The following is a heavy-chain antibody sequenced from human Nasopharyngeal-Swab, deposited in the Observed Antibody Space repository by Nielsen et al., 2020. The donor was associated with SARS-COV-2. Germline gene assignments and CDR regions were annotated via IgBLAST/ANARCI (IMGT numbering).Heavy chain of an antibody. CDR2: ISYDGSNK. Sequence: GESLKISCAASGFTFSSYAMHWVRQAPGKGLEWVAVISYDGSNKYYADSVKGRFTISRDNAKNSLYLQMNSLRAEDTALYYCAKDFFSRHYYYYGMDVWGQGTTVTVSS. CDR1: GFTFSSYA. J-gene: IGHJ6*02. V-gene: IGHV3-30-3*01. CDR3: AKDFFSRHYYYYGMDV.